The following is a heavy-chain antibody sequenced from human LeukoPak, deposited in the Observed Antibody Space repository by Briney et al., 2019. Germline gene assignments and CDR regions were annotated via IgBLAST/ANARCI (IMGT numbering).Heavy chain of an antibody. D-gene: IGHD3-9*01. CDR2: FNHSGST. CDR1: GGSFSGYY. CDR3: ARGSHVLRYFDWLLCPFDY. V-gene: IGHV4-34*01. Sequence: SETLSLTCAVYGGSFSGYYWLWIRHPPGKGLEWIGEFNHSGSTNYNPSLKSRVPISVDTSKNQFSLKLISVTAADTAVYYCARGSHVLRYFDWLLCPFDYWGQGTLVTVSS. J-gene: IGHJ4*02.